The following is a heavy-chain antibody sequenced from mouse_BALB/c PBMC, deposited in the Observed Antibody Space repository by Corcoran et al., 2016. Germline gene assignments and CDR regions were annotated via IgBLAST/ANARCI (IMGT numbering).Heavy chain of an antibody. CDR2: INTYTGEP. CDR3: AREPYAMDY. CDR1: GYTFTNYG. J-gene: IGHJ4*01. V-gene: IGHV9-3-1*01. Sequence: QIQLVQSGPELKKPGETVKISCKASGYTFTNYGMNWVKQAPGKGLKWMGWINTYTGEPTYADDFKGRLAFSLETSASTAYLQINHLKNEDTATYFCAREPYAMDYWGQGTSVTVSS.